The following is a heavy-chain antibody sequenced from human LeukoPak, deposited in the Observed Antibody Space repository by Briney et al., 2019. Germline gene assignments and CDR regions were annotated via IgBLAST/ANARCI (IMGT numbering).Heavy chain of an antibody. CDR3: ARDLTAAGTFSPSYFDH. CDR1: GFTFRDYY. V-gene: IGHV3-11*01. Sequence: GGSLRLSCAASGFTFRDYYMNWIRQAPGKGLEWVSYISSSGSTIYYADSVKGRFTISRDYAKSSLYLQMNSLRAEDTAVYYCARDLTAAGTFSPSYFDHWGQGTLVTVSS. D-gene: IGHD6-13*01. J-gene: IGHJ4*02. CDR2: ISSSGSTI.